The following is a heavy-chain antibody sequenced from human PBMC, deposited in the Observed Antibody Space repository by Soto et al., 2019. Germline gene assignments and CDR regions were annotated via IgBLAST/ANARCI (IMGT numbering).Heavy chain of an antibody. CDR1: GGSISSYY. CDR2: IYYSGGT. CDR3: ARPLRIAAAGGPLGWFDP. Sequence: QVQLQESGPGLVKPSETLSLTCTVSGGSISSYYWSWIRQPPGKGLEWVGYIYYSGGTNYNPSLKSRVTISVDTSKSQFSLKLSSVTAADTAVYYCARPLRIAAAGGPLGWFDPWGQGTLVTVSS. D-gene: IGHD6-13*01. J-gene: IGHJ5*02. V-gene: IGHV4-59*01.